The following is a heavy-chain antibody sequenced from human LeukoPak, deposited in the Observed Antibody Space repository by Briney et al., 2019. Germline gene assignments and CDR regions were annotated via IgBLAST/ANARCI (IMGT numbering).Heavy chain of an antibody. CDR3: ARARHSSGWRGTYFDY. J-gene: IGHJ4*02. Sequence: GGSLGLSCAASGFTFSSFDMHWVRQATGKGLEWVSGIAIAGDTYYPASVKGRFTISRENAKNSLYLQMNSLRAGDTAVYYCARARHSSGWRGTYFDYWGQGTLVTVSS. V-gene: IGHV3-13*01. CDR2: IAIAGDT. CDR1: GFTFSSFD. D-gene: IGHD6-25*01.